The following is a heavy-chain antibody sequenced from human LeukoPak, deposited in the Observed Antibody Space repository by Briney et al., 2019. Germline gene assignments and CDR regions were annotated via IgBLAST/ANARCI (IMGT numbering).Heavy chain of an antibody. CDR1: GYNFTNYA. CDR2: INTNTGHP. J-gene: IGHJ3*01. D-gene: IGHD6-13*01. Sequence: RASVQVSCKASGYNFTNYALNRVRQTPGQGLEWMGWINTNTGHPTYGQGFTPRFVFSLDTSVSTAFLQISTLKPADTAIYYCATSLGAGSDAFALWGQGTMVTVSS. V-gene: IGHV7-4-1*02. CDR3: ATSLGAGSDAFAL.